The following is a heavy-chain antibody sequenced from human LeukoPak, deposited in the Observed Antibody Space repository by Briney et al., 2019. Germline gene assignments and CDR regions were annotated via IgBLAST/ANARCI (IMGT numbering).Heavy chain of an antibody. CDR1: GGSIDSTNW. CDR3: ARSHDHLWGNYPDY. V-gene: IGHV4/OR15-8*01. J-gene: IGHJ4*02. D-gene: IGHD3-16*02. CDR2: IHHDGRI. Sequence: NTSETLSLTCDVSGGSIDSTNWWNRVRRPRGKGLEWIGEIHHDGRINYTPSLKSRVTLSLDKSKNQFSLRLNSVTAADTAMYYCARSHDHLWGNYPDYWGQGTLVTVSS.